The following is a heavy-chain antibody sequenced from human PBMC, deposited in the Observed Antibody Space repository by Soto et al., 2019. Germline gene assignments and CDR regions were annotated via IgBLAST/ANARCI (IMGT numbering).Heavy chain of an antibody. J-gene: IGHJ4*02. CDR3: ARHGGGYGSGSYFDY. Sequence: EVQLVQSGAEVKKPGESLKISCKGSGYSFTTYWIGWVRQMPGKGLEWMGITYPGDPDIRYSPSFQGQVTISADKSTITAYLEWSSLMGSGTVMYYCARHGGGYGSGSYFDYWGQGTLVTVSS. CDR2: TYPGDPDI. V-gene: IGHV5-51*01. CDR1: GYSFTTYW. D-gene: IGHD3-10*01.